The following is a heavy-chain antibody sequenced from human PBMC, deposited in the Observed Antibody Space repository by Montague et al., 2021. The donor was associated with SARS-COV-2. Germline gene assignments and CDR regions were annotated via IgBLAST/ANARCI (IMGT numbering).Heavy chain of an antibody. J-gene: IGHJ4*02. D-gene: IGHD3-9*01. CDR2: LYWDDDK. V-gene: IGHV2-5*02. CDR3: VRSFYYILPDYDYFDY. Sequence: PALVKPTQILTLTCTFSGFSLNTPGVGVAWIRQPPGKALEWLAFLYWDDDKHYSPSLKSRLSITKDTAKNQVVLTMANMDPVDSATYYCVRSFYYILPDYDYFDYWGQGTLVTVSS. CDR1: GFSLNTPGVG.